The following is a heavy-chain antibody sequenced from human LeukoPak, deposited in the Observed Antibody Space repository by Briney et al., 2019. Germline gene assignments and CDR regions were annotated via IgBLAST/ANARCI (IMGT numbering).Heavy chain of an antibody. CDR2: ISSSGSTI. V-gene: IGHV3-48*03. CDR3: VREQLAYYYYYGMDV. Sequence: PGGSLRLSCAASGFTFSSYEMNWVRQAPGKGLEWVSYISSSGSTIYYADSVKGRFTISRDNAKNSLYLQMNSLRAEDTAVYYCVREQLAYYYYYGMDVWGQGTTVTVSS. D-gene: IGHD6-6*01. J-gene: IGHJ6*02. CDR1: GFTFSSYE.